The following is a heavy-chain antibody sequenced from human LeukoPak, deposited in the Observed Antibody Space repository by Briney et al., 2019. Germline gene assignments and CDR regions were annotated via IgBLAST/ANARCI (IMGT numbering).Heavy chain of an antibody. V-gene: IGHV3-23*01. CDR1: GFTFSNYA. Sequence: GGSLRLSCAASGFTFSNYAMTRVRQAPGKGLEWVSAISGSGGSTYYADSVKGRFTISRDNSKNTLYLQMNSLRAEDTAVYYCAKHARYSYGYIAYWGQGTLVTVSS. D-gene: IGHD5-18*01. J-gene: IGHJ4*02. CDR3: AKHARYSYGYIAY. CDR2: ISGSGGST.